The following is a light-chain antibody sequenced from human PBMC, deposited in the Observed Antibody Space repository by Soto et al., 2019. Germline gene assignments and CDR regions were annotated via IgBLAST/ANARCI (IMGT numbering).Light chain of an antibody. Sequence: QSALTQPASVSGSPGQSITISCTGTSSDVGGFNYVSWYQQHPGKAPKLMIYDVSNRPSGVAIRFSDSKSGNTASLAISGVLADDEADYANISYTSSSTLGFFGTGTKVTVL. CDR3: ISYTSSSTLGF. V-gene: IGLV2-14*01. CDR1: SSDVGGFNY. CDR2: DVS. J-gene: IGLJ1*01.